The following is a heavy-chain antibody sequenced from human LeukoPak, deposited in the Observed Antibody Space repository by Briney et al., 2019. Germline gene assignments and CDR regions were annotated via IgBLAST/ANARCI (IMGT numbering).Heavy chain of an antibody. J-gene: IGHJ5*02. CDR2: IYYSGTT. Sequence: PSETLSLTCTVSGGSIISYYWSWIRQPPGKGLEWIGYIYYSGTTNYNPSLTSRVTISVDTSKNQFSLKVNSVTAADTAVYYCVRSKSGTYGWFDPWGQGTLVTVSS. CDR1: GGSIISYY. D-gene: IGHD4-17*01. CDR3: VRSKSGTYGWFDP. V-gene: IGHV4-59*01.